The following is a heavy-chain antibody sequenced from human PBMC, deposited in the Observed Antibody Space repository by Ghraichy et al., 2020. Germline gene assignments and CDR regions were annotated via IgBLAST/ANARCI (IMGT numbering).Heavy chain of an antibody. J-gene: IGHJ6*02. D-gene: IGHD2-21*02. V-gene: IGHV3-48*01. CDR2: ISSSSSTI. CDR3: ARSYCGGDCYTGYYGMDV. Sequence: SLRLSCAASGFTFSSYSMNWVRQAPGKGLDWVSYISSSSSTIYYADSVKGRFTISKDNAKNSLYLQMNSLRAWDSAVYYCARSYCGGDCYTGYYGMDVWGQGTTVTVSS. CDR1: GFTFSSYS.